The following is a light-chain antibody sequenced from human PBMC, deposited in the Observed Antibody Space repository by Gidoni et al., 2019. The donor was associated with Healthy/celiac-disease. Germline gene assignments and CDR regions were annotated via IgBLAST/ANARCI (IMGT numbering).Light chain of an antibody. J-gene: IGKJ2*01. CDR3: QQYYSYPYT. CDR1: QGISSY. V-gene: IGKV1-8*01. CDR2: AAS. Sequence: AIRITQSPSSLSASTGDRVTITCRESQGISSYSSWYQQQPGKAPKLLIDAASTLHSVAPPRFSGSGSGTDSTLTISCLQSEDVATYYCQQYYSYPYTFGQGTKLEIK.